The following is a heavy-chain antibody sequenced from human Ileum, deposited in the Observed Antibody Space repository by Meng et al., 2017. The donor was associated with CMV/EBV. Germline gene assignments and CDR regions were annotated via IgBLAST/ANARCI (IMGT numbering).Heavy chain of an antibody. CDR3: ARVAIFGVVIRGGMDV. CDR1: GYTFTGYY. V-gene: IGHV1-2*02. J-gene: IGHJ6*02. CDR2: INPNSGGT. Sequence: ASVKVSCKASGYTFTGYYMHWVRQAPGQGLEWMGWINPNSGGTHYAQKFQGRVTMTRDTSISTAYMELSRLRSDDTAVYYCARVAIFGVVIRGGMDVWGQGTTVTVSS. D-gene: IGHD3-3*01.